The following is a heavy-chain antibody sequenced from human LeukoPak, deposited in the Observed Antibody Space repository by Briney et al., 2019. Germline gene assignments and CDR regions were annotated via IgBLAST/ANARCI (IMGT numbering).Heavy chain of an antibody. CDR3: ARDEASGIVGAHDY. V-gene: IGHV1-2*02. CDR2: INPNSGGT. D-gene: IGHD1-26*01. J-gene: IGHJ4*02. CDR1: VYTFTGYY. Sequence: GASVKVSCKASVYTFTGYYMHWVRQAPGQGLEWMGWINPNSGGTNYAQKFQRRATMTRDTSISTAYMELSRLRSDDTAVYYCARDEASGIVGAHDYWGQGTLVTVSS.